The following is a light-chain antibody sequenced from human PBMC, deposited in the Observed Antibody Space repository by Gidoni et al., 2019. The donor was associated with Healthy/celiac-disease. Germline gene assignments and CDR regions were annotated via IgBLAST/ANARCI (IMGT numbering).Light chain of an antibody. V-gene: IGKV1-27*01. CDR1: QGISNY. CDR2: AAS. Sequence: IQMTQSPSSLSASVGDRVTITCRASQGISNYLAWYQQKPGKVPKLLIYAASTLQSGVPSRFSGSGSGTDFTLTSSSLQPEDVATYYCQKYNSAPRTFGPGTKVEIK. CDR3: QKYNSAPRT. J-gene: IGKJ3*01.